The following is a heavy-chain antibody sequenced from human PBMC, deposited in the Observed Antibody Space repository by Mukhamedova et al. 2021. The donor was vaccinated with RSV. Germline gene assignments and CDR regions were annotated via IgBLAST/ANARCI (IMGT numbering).Heavy chain of an antibody. V-gene: IGHV3-43D*04. CDR3: AKALNGNYGYYFDY. D-gene: IGHD4-11*01. CDR2: ISWDGGST. Sequence: VRQAPGKGLEWVSLISWDGGSTYYADSVKGRFTISRDNSKNSLYLQMNSLRAEDTALYYCAKALNGNYGYYFDYWGQGTLVTVS. J-gene: IGHJ4*02.